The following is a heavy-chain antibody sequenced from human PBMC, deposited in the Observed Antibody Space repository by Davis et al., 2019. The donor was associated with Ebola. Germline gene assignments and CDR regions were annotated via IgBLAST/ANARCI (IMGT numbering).Heavy chain of an antibody. V-gene: IGHV1-69*10. CDR2: IIPILGIA. J-gene: IGHJ5*01. CDR3: AREAGATTRIYDS. Sequence: SVKVSCKAFGGTFSSYAISWVRQAPGQGLEWMGGIIPILGIANYAQKFQGRVTITADESTSTAYMELSSLRSEDTAVYYCAREAGATTRIYDSWGQGTLVTVSS. CDR1: GGTFSSYA. D-gene: IGHD1-26*01.